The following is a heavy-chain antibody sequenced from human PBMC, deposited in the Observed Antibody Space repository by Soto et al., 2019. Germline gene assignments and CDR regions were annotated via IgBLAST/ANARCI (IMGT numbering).Heavy chain of an antibody. J-gene: IGHJ4*02. V-gene: IGHV4-34*01. D-gene: IGHD2-8*02. CDR2: INHSGST. CDR3: ARDKITGLFDY. Sequence: QVQLQQWGAGLLKPSETLSLTCAVYGGSFSGYNWTWIRQPPGTGLEWIGEINHSGSTNYNPSLKSRVTISVDTSKNQFSLKLTSVTDADTAVYYCARDKITGLFDYWGQGTLVTVSS. CDR1: GGSFSGYN.